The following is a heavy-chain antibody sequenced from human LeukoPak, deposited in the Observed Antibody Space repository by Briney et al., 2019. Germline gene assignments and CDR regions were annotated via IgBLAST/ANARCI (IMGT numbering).Heavy chain of an antibody. CDR3: ATDFYDST. CDR2: IRSNSDGGTI. J-gene: IGHJ5*02. CDR1: GFTFSNAW. V-gene: IGHV3-15*07. D-gene: IGHD3-22*01. Sequence: GGSLRLSCATSGFTFSNAWMNWVRQTPGKGLEWVGRIRSNSDGGTIDYAAPVKGRFTLSRDDSKTTLYLQMNSLQTEDAAVYYCATDFYDSTWGQGTLVTVSS.